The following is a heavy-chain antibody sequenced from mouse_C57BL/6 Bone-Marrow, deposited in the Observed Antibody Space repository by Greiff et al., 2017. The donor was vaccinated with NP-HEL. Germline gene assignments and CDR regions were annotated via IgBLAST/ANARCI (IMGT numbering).Heavy chain of an antibody. J-gene: IGHJ1*03. V-gene: IGHV1-81*01. CDR1: GYTFTSYG. D-gene: IGHD1-1*01. CDR2: IYPRSGNT. Sequence: QVQLKESGAELARPGASVKLSCKASGYTFTSYGISWVKQRTGQGLEWIGEIYPRSGNTYYNEKFKGKATLTADKSSSTAYMELRSLTSEDSAVYFCARWVGSSPWYFDVWGTGTTVTVSS. CDR3: ARWVGSSPWYFDV.